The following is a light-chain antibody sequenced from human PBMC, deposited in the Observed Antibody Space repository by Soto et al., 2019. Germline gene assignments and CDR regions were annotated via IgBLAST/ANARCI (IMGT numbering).Light chain of an antibody. J-gene: IGKJ1*01. V-gene: IGKV1-5*03. CDR3: QHYNSYSEA. CDR1: RTISSW. Sequence: DIQMTQSPSTLSGSVGDRVTITCRASRTISSWLAWYQQKPGKAPKLLIYKASTLKSGVPSRFSGSGSGTEFTLTISSLQPDDFATYYYQHYNSYSEAFGQGTKVELK. CDR2: KAS.